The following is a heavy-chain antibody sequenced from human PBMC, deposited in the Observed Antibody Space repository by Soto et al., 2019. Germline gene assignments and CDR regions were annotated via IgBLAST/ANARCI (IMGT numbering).Heavy chain of an antibody. CDR1: GYIFANDW. Sequence: GESLKISCKGSGYIFANDWIAWVRQMPGKGLEWMGIIFPGDSDTRYSPSFQGQVTISADKSINTAYLQWSSLKASDTAVYYCARRVTAHPYFDFWGQGALVTVSS. CDR3: ARRVTAHPYFDF. CDR2: IFPGDSDT. V-gene: IGHV5-51*01. D-gene: IGHD6-6*01. J-gene: IGHJ4*02.